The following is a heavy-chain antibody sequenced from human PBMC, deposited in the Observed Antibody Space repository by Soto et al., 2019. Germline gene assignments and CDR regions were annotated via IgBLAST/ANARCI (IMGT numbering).Heavy chain of an antibody. V-gene: IGHV1-46*01. CDR3: ARGTLAYCGGDCYARPPSAH. CDR1: GYTLTSYY. CDR2: INPSGGST. Sequence: ALGKVYWKAAGYTLTSYYVRWGRQDNGQGLEWMGIINPSGGSTSYAQKFQGRVTMTRDTSTSTVYMELSSLRSEDTAVYYCARGTLAYCGGDCYARPPSAHWGQGTLATVSS. J-gene: IGHJ4*02. D-gene: IGHD2-21*02.